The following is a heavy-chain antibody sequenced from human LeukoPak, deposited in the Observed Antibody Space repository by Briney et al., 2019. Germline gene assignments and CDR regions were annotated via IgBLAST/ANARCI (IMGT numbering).Heavy chain of an antibody. CDR2: IKPDGSEK. Sequence: VGSLRLSCAASGFTFSSYSMNWVRQAPGKGLEWVANIKPDGSEKYYVDSVKGRFTISRDNAKNSLYLQINSLRAEDTAVFYCATGYCTSTTCYRSRFDYWGQGTLVTVSS. V-gene: IGHV3-7*01. CDR1: GFTFSSYS. D-gene: IGHD2-2*01. J-gene: IGHJ4*02. CDR3: ATGYCTSTTCYRSRFDY.